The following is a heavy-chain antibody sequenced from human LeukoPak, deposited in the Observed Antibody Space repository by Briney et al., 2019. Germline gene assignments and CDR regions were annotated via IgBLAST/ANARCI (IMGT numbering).Heavy chain of an antibody. CDR2: IIPIFGTA. J-gene: IGHJ4*02. CDR1: GGTFSSYA. CDR3: ARDGDPNTATLDY. D-gene: IGHD5-18*01. Sequence: SVKVSCKASGGTFSSYAISWVRQAPGQGLEWMGRIIPIFGTANYAQKFQGRVTITTDESTSTAYMELSSLRSEDMAVYYCARDGDPNTATLDYWGQGTLVTASS. V-gene: IGHV1-69*05.